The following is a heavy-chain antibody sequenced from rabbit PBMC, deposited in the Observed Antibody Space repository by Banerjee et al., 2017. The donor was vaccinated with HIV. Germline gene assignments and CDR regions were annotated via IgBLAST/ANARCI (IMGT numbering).Heavy chain of an antibody. J-gene: IGHJ4*01. V-gene: IGHV1S45*01. CDR2: INIVTYKA. CDR3: ARDLIGVIGWNFNL. D-gene: IGHD1-1*01. CDR1: GFSLNSGYD. Sequence: EQLEESGGGLVKPEGSLTLTCKASGFSLNSGYDMCWVRQAPGKGLEWIACINIVTYKAVYATWAKGRFTISRTSSTTVTLQMTSLTAADTATYFCARDLIGVIGWNFNLWGPGTLVTVS.